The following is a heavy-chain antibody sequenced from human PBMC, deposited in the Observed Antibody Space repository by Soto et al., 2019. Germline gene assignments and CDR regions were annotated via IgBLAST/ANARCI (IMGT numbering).Heavy chain of an antibody. CDR2: IIPIFGTA. D-gene: IGHD3-22*01. V-gene: IGHV1-69*13. CDR3: ARQHGDSTMMPNYYGMDV. Sequence: GASVKVSCKASGGTFSSYAISWVRQAPGQGLEWMGGIIPIFGTASYAQKFQGRVTITADESTSTAYMELSSLRSEDTAVYYCARQHGDSTMMPNYYGMDVWGQGTAVTV. J-gene: IGHJ6*02. CDR1: GGTFSSYA.